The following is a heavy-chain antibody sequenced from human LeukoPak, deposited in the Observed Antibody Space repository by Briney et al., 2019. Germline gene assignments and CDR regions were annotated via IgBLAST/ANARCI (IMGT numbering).Heavy chain of an antibody. CDR3: ARDHSIYYGMDV. D-gene: IGHD2/OR15-2a*01. Sequence: PGGSLRLSCAAFGFSFRTYSLHWVRQTPGKGLAWVAVISDDGDNKFYTDSVKGRFTISRDNSKNTLYLQMNSLRDEDTAAYYCARDHSIYYGMDVWGQGTTVTVSS. V-gene: IGHV3-30*04. CDR1: GFSFRTYS. J-gene: IGHJ6*02. CDR2: ISDDGDNK.